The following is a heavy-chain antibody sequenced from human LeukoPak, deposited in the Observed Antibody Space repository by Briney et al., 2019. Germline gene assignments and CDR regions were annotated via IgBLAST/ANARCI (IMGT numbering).Heavy chain of an antibody. D-gene: IGHD3-10*01. CDR3: ARDLGVTMVRGHNWFDP. J-gene: IGHJ5*02. Sequence: ASVKVSCKASGYTFTSYGISWVRQAPGQGLEWMGWISAYNGNTNYAQKLQGRVTMTTDTSTSTAYMELRSLRSEDTAVYYCARDLGVTMVRGHNWFDPWGQGTLVTVSS. CDR1: GYTFTSYG. CDR2: ISAYNGNT. V-gene: IGHV1-18*01.